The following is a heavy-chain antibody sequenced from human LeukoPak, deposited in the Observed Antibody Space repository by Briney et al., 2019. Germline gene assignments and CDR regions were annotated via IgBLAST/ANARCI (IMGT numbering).Heavy chain of an antibody. CDR3: ARDSNYFDY. CDR1: GSTFSSYA. D-gene: IGHD2-2*01. J-gene: IGHJ4*02. CDR2: ISYDGSNK. Sequence: PGGSLRLSCAASGSTFSSYAMHWVRQAPGKGLEWVAVISYDGSNKYYADSVKGRFTISRDNSKNTLYLQMNSLRAEDTAVYYCARDSNYFDYWGQGTLVTVSS. V-gene: IGHV3-30*04.